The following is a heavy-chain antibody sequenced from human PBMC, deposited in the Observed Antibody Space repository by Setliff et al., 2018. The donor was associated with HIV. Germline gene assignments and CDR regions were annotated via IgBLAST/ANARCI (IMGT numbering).Heavy chain of an antibody. Sequence: ASVKVSCKASGYTFTTYGVNWVRQAPGQGLEWMGWINPYNGNTKFAQKFQGRVTMTTDTSTTTAFMELRSLKADDTGIYYCSRSGVPPYYYYGMDVWGQGTTVTV. CDR2: INPYNGNT. CDR1: GYTFTTYG. CDR3: SRSGVPPYYYYGMDV. D-gene: IGHD3-10*01. J-gene: IGHJ6*02. V-gene: IGHV1-18*04.